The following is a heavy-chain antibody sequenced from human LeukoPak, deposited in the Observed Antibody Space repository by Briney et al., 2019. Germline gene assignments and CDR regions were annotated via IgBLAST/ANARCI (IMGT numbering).Heavy chain of an antibody. CDR1: GFTFSSYA. CDR3: ARDYGSGWYGEVDY. Sequence: GGSLRLSCAASGFTFSSYAMHWVRQAPGKGLEWVAVISYDGSNKYYADSVKGRFTISRDNSKNTLYLQVNSLRAEDTAVYYCARDYGSGWYGEVDYWGQGTLVTVSS. J-gene: IGHJ4*02. V-gene: IGHV3-30-3*01. D-gene: IGHD6-19*01. CDR2: ISYDGSNK.